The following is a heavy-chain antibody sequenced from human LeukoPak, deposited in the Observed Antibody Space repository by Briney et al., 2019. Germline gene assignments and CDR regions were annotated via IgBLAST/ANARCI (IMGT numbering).Heavy chain of an antibody. CDR1: GDSVSNNTPA. D-gene: IGHD6-13*01. Sequence: SQTLSLTCPISGDSVSNNTPAWNWMSQSPSRGLEGLGRTYYRSKRYNDYAVSVRSRLTINPDNPKNQFSVQLNSVTPEDMAVYYCARQQRGAFDYWGQGTLVTVSS. CDR3: ARQQRGAFDY. V-gene: IGHV6-1*01. CDR2: TYYRSKRYN. J-gene: IGHJ4*02.